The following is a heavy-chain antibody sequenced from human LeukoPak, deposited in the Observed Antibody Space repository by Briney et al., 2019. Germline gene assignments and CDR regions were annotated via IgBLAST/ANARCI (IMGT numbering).Heavy chain of an antibody. CDR2: IYSDGSTT. V-gene: IGHV3-23*03. D-gene: IGHD5-24*01. CDR3: ASDGYNYFEF. J-gene: IGHJ4*02. CDR1: GITFSRYA. Sequence: GGSLRLSCAASGITFSRYAMSWVRQAPGKGLEWISLIYSDGSTTYYADSVKGRFTISRDNSKNTFYLQMNRLRPEDTAVYYCASDGYNYFEFWGQGTLVIVSS.